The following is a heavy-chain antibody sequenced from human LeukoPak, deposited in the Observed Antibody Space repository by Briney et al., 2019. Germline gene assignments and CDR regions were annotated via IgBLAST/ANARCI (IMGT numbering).Heavy chain of an antibody. CDR2: ITWNSNNM. Sequence: PGGSLRLSYAASGFTFDDYAMHWVRQAPGKGLEWVSDITWNSNNMGYADSVKGRFTISRDNAKNSLYLQMNSLRAEDTALYYCAKDLVYWGQGTLVTVSS. CDR1: GFTFDDYA. CDR3: AKDLVY. J-gene: IGHJ4*02. V-gene: IGHV3-9*01.